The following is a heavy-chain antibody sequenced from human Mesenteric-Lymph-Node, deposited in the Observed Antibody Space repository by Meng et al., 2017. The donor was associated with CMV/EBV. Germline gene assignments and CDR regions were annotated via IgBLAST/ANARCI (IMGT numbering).Heavy chain of an antibody. CDR1: GASISSYY. Sequence: LSLTCTVSGASISSYYWSWIRQSPGKGLEWVSGISWNSGSIGYADSVKGRFTISRDNAKNSLYLQMNSLRAEDTALYYCAKDMGARYCSSTSCPPGMDVWGQGTTVTVSS. CDR3: AKDMGARYCSSTSCPPGMDV. J-gene: IGHJ6*02. V-gene: IGHV3-9*01. D-gene: IGHD2-2*01. CDR2: ISWNSGSI.